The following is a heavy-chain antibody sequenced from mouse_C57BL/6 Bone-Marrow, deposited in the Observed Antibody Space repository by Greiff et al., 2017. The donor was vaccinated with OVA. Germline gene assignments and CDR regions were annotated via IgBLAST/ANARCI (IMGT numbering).Heavy chain of an antibody. J-gene: IGHJ2*01. V-gene: IGHV1-53*01. CDR3: AREGLTGVDY. Sequence: QVQLQQPGTELVKPGASVKLSCKASGYTFTSYCMHWVKQRPGQGLEWIGNINPSNGGTNYNEKFKSKATLTVDKSSSTAYMQLSRLTSEDSADYYSAREGLTGVDYWGQGTTLTVSS. CDR2: INPSNGGT. CDR1: GYTFTSYC. D-gene: IGHD4-1*01.